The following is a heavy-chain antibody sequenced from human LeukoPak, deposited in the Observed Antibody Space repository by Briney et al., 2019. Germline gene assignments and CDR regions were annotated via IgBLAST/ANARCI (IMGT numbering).Heavy chain of an antibody. J-gene: IGHJ6*03. CDR1: GFTFSNYW. D-gene: IGHD1-1*01. V-gene: IGHV3-74*01. Sequence: GSLRLSCGASGFTFSNYWMHWVRQAPGKGLVWVSRINSDGSSTSYADSVKGRFTISRDNSKNTLYLQMNSLRAEDTAVYYCAKNGRGSYYYYYYYMDVWGKGTTVTVSS. CDR2: INSDGSST. CDR3: AKNGRGSYYYYYYYMDV.